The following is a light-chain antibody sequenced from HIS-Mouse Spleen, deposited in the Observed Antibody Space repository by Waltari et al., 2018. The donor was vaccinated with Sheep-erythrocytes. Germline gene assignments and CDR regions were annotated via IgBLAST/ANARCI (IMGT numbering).Light chain of an antibody. V-gene: IGLV3-1*01. Sequence: SYALTQPPSVSVPPGRTASITCSGDNLGEKYPCWYHQKPGQSPVLVIYQDSKRPSGIPERFSGSNSGNTATLTISGTQAMDEADYYCQAWDSSTVVFGGGTKLTVL. CDR3: QAWDSSTVV. J-gene: IGLJ2*01. CDR1: NLGEKY. CDR2: QDS.